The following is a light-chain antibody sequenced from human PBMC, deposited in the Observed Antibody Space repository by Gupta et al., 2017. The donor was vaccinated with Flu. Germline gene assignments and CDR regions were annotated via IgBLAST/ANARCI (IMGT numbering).Light chain of an antibody. Sequence: SSELTLHPAVSVALGQTPTSTSQGDSLRNSYASWYQQKPGQAPILVIYAKNIRPSGIPDRFSGSSSGNTASLTITGAQAEDEADYYCSSRDSTDNHQAVFGGGTKLTVL. V-gene: IGLV3-19*01. CDR1: SLRNSY. CDR3: SSRDSTDNHQAV. J-gene: IGLJ2*01. CDR2: AKN.